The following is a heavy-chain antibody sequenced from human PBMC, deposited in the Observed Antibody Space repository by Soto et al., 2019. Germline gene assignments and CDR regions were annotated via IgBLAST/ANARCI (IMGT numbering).Heavy chain of an antibody. V-gene: IGHV5-51*01. CDR1: GYSITGYW. CDR3: ASSPRGYCSSTSCRELGNYYGMDV. J-gene: IGHJ6*02. D-gene: IGHD2-2*01. CDR2: IYPGDSDT. Sequence: VESLKISCKGSGYSITGYWIGWVRQMPGKGQEWMGIIYPGDSDTRYSPSFQGQVTISADKSISTAYLQWSSLKASDTAMYYCASSPRGYCSSTSCRELGNYYGMDVWGQGTTVTVSS.